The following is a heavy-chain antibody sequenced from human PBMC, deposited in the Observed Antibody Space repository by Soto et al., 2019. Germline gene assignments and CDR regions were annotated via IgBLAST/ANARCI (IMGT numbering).Heavy chain of an antibody. V-gene: IGHV4-34*01. J-gene: IGHJ6*03. CDR1: GGSFSGYY. CDR2: INHSGST. Sequence: SETLSLTCAAYGGSFSGYYWSWIRQPPGKGLEWIGEINHSGSTNYNPSLKSRVTISVDTSKNQFSLKLSSVTAADTAVYYCGRGSTYYDFWGGSSSYYYMDVWGKGTTVTVSS. CDR3: GRGSTYYDFWGGSSSYYYMDV. D-gene: IGHD3-3*01.